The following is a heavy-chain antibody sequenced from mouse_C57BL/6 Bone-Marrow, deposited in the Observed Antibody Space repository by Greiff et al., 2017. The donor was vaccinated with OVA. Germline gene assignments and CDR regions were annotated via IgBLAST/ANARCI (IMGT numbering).Heavy chain of an antibody. D-gene: IGHD1-1*01. Sequence: EVKLQESGPVLVKPGASVKMSCKASGYTFTDYYMNWVKQSHGKSLEWIGVINPYNGGSSYNQKFKGKATLTVDKSSSTAYIELNSLTSEDSAVYYCARGNLTNYYGSSWTDYWGQGTSVTVSS. CDR1: GYTFTDYY. J-gene: IGHJ4*01. V-gene: IGHV1-19*01. CDR2: INPYNGGS. CDR3: ARGNLTNYYGSSWTDY.